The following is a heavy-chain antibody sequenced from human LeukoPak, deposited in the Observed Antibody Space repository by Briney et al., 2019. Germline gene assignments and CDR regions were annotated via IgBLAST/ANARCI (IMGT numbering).Heavy chain of an antibody. CDR1: GYTFTIHY. Sequence: ASVTVSCKASGYTFTIHYMHWVRQAPGQGLEWMGIINPNTGSTYYPQKFQGRVTVTRDTSTRTVYMELTSLTSDDTAVYYCAAPGASGFVGNFWSGPLDYWGQGTLVSVSS. D-gene: IGHD3-3*01. CDR2: INPNTGST. V-gene: IGHV1-46*01. J-gene: IGHJ4*02. CDR3: AAPGASGFVGNFWSGPLDY.